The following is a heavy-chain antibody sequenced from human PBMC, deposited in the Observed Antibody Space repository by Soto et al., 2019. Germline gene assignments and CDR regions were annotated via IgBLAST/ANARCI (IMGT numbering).Heavy chain of an antibody. D-gene: IGHD3-16*01. V-gene: IGHV3-23*01. CDR1: GFTFSAYS. Sequence: EVQLLESGGGMVQPGGSLRLTCAASGFTFSAYSMTWVRQAPGKGLEWVATISSGGGSTYYADSVKGRFTVSRDNSKSSLYLQMNSLRADDTAVYYCARAPGGHHYMDVWGKGTTVTVPS. CDR2: ISSGGGST. J-gene: IGHJ6*03. CDR3: ARAPGGHHYMDV.